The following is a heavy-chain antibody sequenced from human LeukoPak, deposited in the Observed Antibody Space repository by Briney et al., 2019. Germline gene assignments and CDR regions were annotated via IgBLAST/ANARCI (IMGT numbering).Heavy chain of an antibody. D-gene: IGHD5-18*01. CDR1: GFAFSTYA. Sequence: PGGSLRLSCLASGFAFSTYAMNWVRQAPGKGLEWVSAISRNGGGTYYADSVRGRFTISRDNSGNILYLQMNSLRADDTAVYYCAKDVRGFRRPLDYWGQGTLVTVSS. CDR3: AKDVRGFRRPLDY. CDR2: ISRNGGGT. V-gene: IGHV3-23*01. J-gene: IGHJ4*02.